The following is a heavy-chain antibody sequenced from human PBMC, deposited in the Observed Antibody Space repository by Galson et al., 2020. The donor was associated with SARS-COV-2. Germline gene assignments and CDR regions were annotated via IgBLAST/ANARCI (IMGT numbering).Heavy chain of an antibody. CDR3: ARDATSSGWYNWFDP. CDR1: GGSIRSSNYF. Sequence: SETLSLTCTVSGGSIRSSNYFWGWIRQPPGKGLEWIGSVYNTGSTHSSPSLQSRVTISVDTSKNQFSLNLSSVTAADTAMYYCARDATSSGWYNWFDPWGQGTLVTVSS. CDR2: VYNTGST. J-gene: IGHJ5*02. D-gene: IGHD6-19*01. V-gene: IGHV4-39*07.